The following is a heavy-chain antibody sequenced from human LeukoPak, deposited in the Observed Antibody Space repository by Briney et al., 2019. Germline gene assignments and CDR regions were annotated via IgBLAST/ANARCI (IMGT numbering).Heavy chain of an antibody. CDR2: ISSSSSTI. D-gene: IGHD6-25*01. V-gene: IGHV3-48*02. Sequence: LGGSLRLSCAASGFTFSSYSMNWVRQAPGKGLEWVSYISSSSSTIYYADSVKGRFTISRDNAKNSLYLQMNSLRDEDTAVYYCAKGDSSGWPYYFDYWGQGTLVTVSS. CDR1: GFTFSSYS. CDR3: AKGDSSGWPYYFDY. J-gene: IGHJ4*02.